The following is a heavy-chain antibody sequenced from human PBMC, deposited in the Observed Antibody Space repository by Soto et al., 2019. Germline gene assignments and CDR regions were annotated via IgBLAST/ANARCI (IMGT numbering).Heavy chain of an antibody. CDR3: ARSSSGWYAVDY. CDR1: GGSISSYY. D-gene: IGHD6-13*01. Sequence: QVPLQESGAGLVKPSETLSLTCTVSGGSISSYYWSWIRQPPGKGLEWIGYIYYSGSTNYNPSLESRATIAVDTFKNQCSLKLSAVTAADTAVYYGARSSSGWYAVDYWGQGTLVTVSS. CDR2: IYYSGST. J-gene: IGHJ4*02. V-gene: IGHV4-59*01.